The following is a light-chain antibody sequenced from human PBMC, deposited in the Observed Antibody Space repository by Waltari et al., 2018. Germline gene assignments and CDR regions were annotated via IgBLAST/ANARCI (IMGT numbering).Light chain of an antibody. J-gene: IGKJ4*01. V-gene: IGKV1-27*01. CDR3: QKYNSAPLT. Sequence: DIQITQSPSSLSASVQDRVTITCRASQGIRNYLAWYQQKPGKVPKLLIYAASTLQSGVPSRFSGSGSGTDFTLTISSLQPEDVATYYCQKYNSAPLTFGGGTKVEIK. CDR2: AAS. CDR1: QGIRNY.